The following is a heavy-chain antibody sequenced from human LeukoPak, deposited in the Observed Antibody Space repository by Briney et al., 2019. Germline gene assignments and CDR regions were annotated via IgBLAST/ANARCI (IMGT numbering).Heavy chain of an antibody. J-gene: IGHJ4*02. D-gene: IGHD3-22*01. CDR3: ARSYDTNNRQRFDY. CDR2: MYYSESP. V-gene: IGHV4-59*08. Sequence: SETLSLTCTVSGDSISSDYWSWIRQPPGKGLEWIAYMYYSESPNYNPSLKSRVTMSGDTSRNQFSLKLNSVTAADTAVYYCARSYDTNNRQRFDYWGQGILVTVSP. CDR1: GDSISSDY.